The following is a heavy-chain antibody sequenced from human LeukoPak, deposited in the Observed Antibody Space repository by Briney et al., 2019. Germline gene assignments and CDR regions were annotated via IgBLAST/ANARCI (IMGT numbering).Heavy chain of an antibody. D-gene: IGHD5-18*01. J-gene: IGHJ4*02. Sequence: PGGSLRLSCAASGFTFSSYWMHWVRQAPGKGLVWVSRISSDGSSTNYADSVKGRFTISRDNAKNTLYLQMNSLRAEDTAVYYCARIGYSYGPDYWGPGTLVSVPS. CDR2: ISSDGSST. CDR1: GFTFSSYW. V-gene: IGHV3-74*01. CDR3: ARIGYSYGPDY.